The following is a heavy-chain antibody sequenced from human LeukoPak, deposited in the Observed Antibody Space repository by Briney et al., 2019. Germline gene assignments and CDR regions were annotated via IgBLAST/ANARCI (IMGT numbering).Heavy chain of an antibody. CDR2: INKDGGEK. CDR3: ARDVLLPYYWGYFQH. D-gene: IGHD1-26*01. V-gene: IGHV3-7*03. J-gene: IGHJ1*01. CDR1: GFTFSSYW. Sequence: PGGSLRLSCAASGFTFSSYWMSWVRQAPGKGLEWVANINKDGGEKYYVDSVKGRFTISRDNAKNSLYLQMSSLRAEDTAVYYCARDVLLPYYWGYFQHWGQGTLVTVSS.